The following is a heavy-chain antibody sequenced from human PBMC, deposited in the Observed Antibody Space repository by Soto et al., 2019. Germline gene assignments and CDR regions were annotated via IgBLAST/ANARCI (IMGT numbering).Heavy chain of an antibody. D-gene: IGHD3-22*01. CDR2: IKEDGSEQ. CDR1: GFTFSSYW. Sequence: EVQLVESGGGLVQPGGSLRLSCAASGFTFSSYWMTWVRQAPGKGLEWVAKIKEDGSEQNYVDSVKGWFTISRDNAKSSLYLQMNSLSVDDTAIYYCTRNQVKADYWGQGTLVTVSS. J-gene: IGHJ4*02. V-gene: IGHV3-7*01. CDR3: TRNQVKADY.